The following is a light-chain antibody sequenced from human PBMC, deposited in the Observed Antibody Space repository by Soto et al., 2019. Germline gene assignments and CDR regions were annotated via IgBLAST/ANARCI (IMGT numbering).Light chain of an antibody. CDR2: EVS. V-gene: IGLV2-14*01. J-gene: IGLJ1*01. CDR1: SSDVGGYNY. Sequence: LTQPASVSGSPGQSITISCTGTSSDVGGYNYVSWYQQHPGKAPKLMIYEVSNRPSGVSNRFSGSKSGNTASLTISGLQAEDEADYYCSSYTSSSTHYVFGTGTKV. CDR3: SSYTSSSTHYV.